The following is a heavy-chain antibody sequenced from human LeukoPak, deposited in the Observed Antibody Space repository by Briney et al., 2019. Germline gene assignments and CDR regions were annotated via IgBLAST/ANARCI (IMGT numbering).Heavy chain of an antibody. CDR3: AKGNVRGPYYYYGMDV. CDR2: IDSTGGVI. CDR1: GFTFSSYD. Sequence: GGSLRLSCAASGFTFSSYDKMWVRQDPGTGLEWVSFIDSTGGVIYYADSLNGRFTTSRDNSKNSLYLQMNSLRTEDTALYYCAKGNVRGPYYYYGMDVWGQGTTVTVSS. J-gene: IGHJ6*02. V-gene: IGHV3-21*04. D-gene: IGHD3-10*01.